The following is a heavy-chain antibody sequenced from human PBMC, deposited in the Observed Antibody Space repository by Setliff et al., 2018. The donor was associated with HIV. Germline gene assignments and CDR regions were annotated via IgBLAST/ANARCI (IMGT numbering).Heavy chain of an antibody. CDR2: ITSTGSTI. CDR1: GFTFSDCS. D-gene: IGHD3-22*01. J-gene: IGHJ3*02. Sequence: SLRLSCAASGFTFSDCSMNWVRQAPGKGLEWISYITSTGSTIFYADSVKGRFTISRDNAKNSLYLQMNSLRAEDTAVYYCAREEERYYDSSGHDAFDIWGQGTMVTVSS. V-gene: IGHV3-48*04. CDR3: AREEERYYDSSGHDAFDI.